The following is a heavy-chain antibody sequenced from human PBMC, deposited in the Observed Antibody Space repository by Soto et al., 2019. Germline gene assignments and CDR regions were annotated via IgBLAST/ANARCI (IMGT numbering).Heavy chain of an antibody. CDR2: IYYSGST. D-gene: IGHD5-12*01. Sequence: SETLSLTCTVSGGSISSYYWSWIRQPPGKGLEWIGYIYYSGSTNYNPSLKSRVTISVDTSKNQFSLKLSSVTAADTAVYYCARRGELGATQYYYYYYMDVWGKGTTVTVSS. V-gene: IGHV4-59*08. CDR1: GGSISSYY. CDR3: ARRGELGATQYYYYYYMDV. J-gene: IGHJ6*03.